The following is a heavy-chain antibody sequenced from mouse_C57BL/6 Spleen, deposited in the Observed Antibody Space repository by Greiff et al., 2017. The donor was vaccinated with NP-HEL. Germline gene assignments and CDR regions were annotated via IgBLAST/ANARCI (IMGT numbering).Heavy chain of an antibody. J-gene: IGHJ1*03. V-gene: IGHV3-1*01. D-gene: IGHD2-3*01. CDR1: GYSITSGYD. CDR3: ARGNDGYLYWYFDV. CDR2: ISYSGST. Sequence: EVMLVESGPGMVKPSQSLSLTCTVTGYSITSGYDWHWIRHFPGNKLEWMGYISYSGSTNYNPSLKSRISITHDTSKNHFFLKLNSVTTEDTATYYCARGNDGYLYWYFDVWGTGTTVTVSS.